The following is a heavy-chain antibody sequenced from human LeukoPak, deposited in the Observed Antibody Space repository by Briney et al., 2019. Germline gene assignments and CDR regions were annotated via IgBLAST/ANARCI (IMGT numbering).Heavy chain of an antibody. V-gene: IGHV1-2*02. CDR2: INPNSGGT. CDR1: GYTFTDYY. CDR3: ARELHSNFDY. J-gene: IGHJ4*02. Sequence: ASVKVSCKTSGYTFTDYYMHWVRQAPGQGLEWMAWINPNSGGTIYVQKFQGRVTVTRDTSISTAYMELSGLRSDDTGVYYCARELHSNFDYWGQGTLVTVS. D-gene: IGHD2-21*01.